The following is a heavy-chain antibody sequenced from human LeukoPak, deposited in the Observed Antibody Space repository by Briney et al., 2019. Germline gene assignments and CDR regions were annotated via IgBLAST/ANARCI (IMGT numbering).Heavy chain of an antibody. CDR1: GYTFSSYG. D-gene: IGHD2-2*01. Sequence: ASVKVSCKASGYTFSSYGISWVRQAPGQGLEWMGWISAYNGNTNYAQKLQGRVTMTTDTSTSTAYMELRSLRSDDTAVYYCARAGGPPYYSSTSCYVALDAFDIWGQGTMVTVSS. CDR2: ISAYNGNT. V-gene: IGHV1-18*01. J-gene: IGHJ3*02. CDR3: ARAGGPPYYSSTSCYVALDAFDI.